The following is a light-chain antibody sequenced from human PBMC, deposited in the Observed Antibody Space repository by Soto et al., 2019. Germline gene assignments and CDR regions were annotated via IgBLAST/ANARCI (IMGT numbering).Light chain of an antibody. CDR2: DAS. CDR1: QTVRNKY. Sequence: VWTQSPGTRSLSPGERATLACRASQTVRNKYLAWYQQKPGQAPRLLIYDASSRATGIPDRFSGGGSGTDCTLTISRLETEDFAVYYCQQFSSYPLTFGGGTKVDIK. J-gene: IGKJ4*01. CDR3: QQFSSYPLT. V-gene: IGKV3-20*01.